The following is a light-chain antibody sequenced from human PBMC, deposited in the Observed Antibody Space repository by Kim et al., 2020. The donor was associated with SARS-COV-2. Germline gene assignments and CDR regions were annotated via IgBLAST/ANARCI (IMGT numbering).Light chain of an antibody. Sequence: LSQGQIAALSCRPSQSISISYLGWYQQKPGQAPRLLIYGASSRATGIPDRFSGSGSGTDFTLTISRLEPEDFAVYYCQHYGSAPYSFGQGTKLEI. J-gene: IGKJ2*03. CDR2: GAS. V-gene: IGKV3-20*01. CDR3: QHYGSAPYS. CDR1: QSISISY.